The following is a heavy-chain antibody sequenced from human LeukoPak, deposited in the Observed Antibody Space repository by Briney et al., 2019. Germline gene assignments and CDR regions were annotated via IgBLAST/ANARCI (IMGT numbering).Heavy chain of an antibody. CDR3: AIEGKYCTPAASPAWFDP. CDR2: IHSSGSP. V-gene: IGHV4-4*07. J-gene: IGHJ5*02. CDR1: GGPISGYY. D-gene: IGHD2-8*01. Sequence: KISETLSLTCSVSGGPISGYYWSWIRQSANKGLEWIGRIHSSGSPNYNCSFKRRVTMSIDPSKNLHALRLTSMTAADTAVYYCAIEGKYCTPAASPAWFDPWGQGILVTVSS.